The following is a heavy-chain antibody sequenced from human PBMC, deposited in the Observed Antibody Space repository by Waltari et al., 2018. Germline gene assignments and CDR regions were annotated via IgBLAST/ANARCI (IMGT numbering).Heavy chain of an antibody. J-gene: IGHJ4*02. Sequence: QVQLQESGPGLVKPSGTLSLTCAVSGGSISSSNWWSWVRQPPGKGLEWIGEIYHSGSTNSNPSLKSPVTKSVDKSKNQFSRKLGSVTAADTGVYYCARGKGGTRGYWGQGTLVTVSS. CDR1: GGSISSSNW. CDR3: ARGKGGTRGY. D-gene: IGHD1-1*01. CDR2: IYHSGST. V-gene: IGHV4-4*02.